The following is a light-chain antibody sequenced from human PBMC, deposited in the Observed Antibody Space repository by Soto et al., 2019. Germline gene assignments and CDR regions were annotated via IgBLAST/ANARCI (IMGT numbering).Light chain of an antibody. Sequence: DIVLTQSPATLTLSPGERATLSCRASQSVRGYLAWYQQKPGQAPRLLMYDASNRASGIPARFSGSGSGTDYTLTISSLEPEDFATYYCQQSYSSPYTFGRGTKVEI. V-gene: IGKV3-11*01. CDR2: DAS. CDR3: QQSYSSPYT. CDR1: QSVRGY. J-gene: IGKJ2*01.